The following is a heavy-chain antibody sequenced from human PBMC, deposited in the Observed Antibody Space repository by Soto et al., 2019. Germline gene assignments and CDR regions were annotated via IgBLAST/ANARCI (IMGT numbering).Heavy chain of an antibody. CDR2: INSDGSST. V-gene: IGHV3-74*01. CDR3: VRTSLVVAAATREDS. D-gene: IGHD2-15*01. CDR1: GFTFSSYW. Sequence: EVQLVESGGGLVQPGGSLRLSCAASGFTFSSYWMHWVRQAPGKGLVWVSRINSDGSSTSYADSVKGRFTISRDNAKTTRYLQMNSLRAEDTAVYYCVRTSLVVAAATREDSWGQGTLVTVSS. J-gene: IGHJ4*02.